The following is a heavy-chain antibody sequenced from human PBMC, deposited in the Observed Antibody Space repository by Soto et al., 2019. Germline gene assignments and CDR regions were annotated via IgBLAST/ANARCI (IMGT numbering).Heavy chain of an antibody. CDR3: AKNIIFIFRGSPRFLDF. D-gene: IGHD3-10*01. CDR1: GFTFSSYA. J-gene: IGHJ4*02. Sequence: GSLRLSCAPSGFTFSSYAMSWVRQAAGKGMEWVSAISGSGGSTYYADSVKGRFTISRDNSKNTLYLQMNSLRAEDTAAYYCAKNIIFIFRGSPRFLDFSCQG. V-gene: IGHV3-23*01. CDR2: ISGSGGST.